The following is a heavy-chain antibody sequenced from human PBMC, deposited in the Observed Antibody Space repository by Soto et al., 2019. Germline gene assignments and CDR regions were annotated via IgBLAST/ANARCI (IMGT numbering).Heavy chain of an antibody. Sequence: SETLSLTCIVSGGSFSPNYWACIRQPPGKGLEWVGYIYFRGSTNYNPSLKSRVTISVDRSKNQFSLKLSSVTAADTAVYYCARVPGPWGQGTLVTVSS. CDR3: ARVPGP. CDR2: IYFRGST. D-gene: IGHD7-27*01. V-gene: IGHV4-59*12. J-gene: IGHJ5*02. CDR1: GGSFSPNY.